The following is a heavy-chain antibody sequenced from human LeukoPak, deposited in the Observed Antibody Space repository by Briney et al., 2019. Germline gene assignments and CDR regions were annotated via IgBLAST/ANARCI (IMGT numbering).Heavy chain of an antibody. CDR2: ISGSGAST. CDR3: VNFGWHRSTYDY. CDR1: GFTFNSYG. J-gene: IGHJ4*02. Sequence: AGGSLRLSCAASGFTFNSYGMSWVRQAPGKGLEWVSVISGSGASTHYADPVKGRFTISRDNSKNTLYLQMNSLRAEDTAVYYCVNFGWHRSTYDYWGQGTLVTVSS. D-gene: IGHD3-9*01. V-gene: IGHV3-23*01.